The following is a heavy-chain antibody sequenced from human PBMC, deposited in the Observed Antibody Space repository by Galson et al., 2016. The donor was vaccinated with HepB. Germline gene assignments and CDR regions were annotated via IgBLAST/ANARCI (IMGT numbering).Heavy chain of an antibody. Sequence: SVKVSCKASGGTFSTYAISWVRQAPGQGLEWMGGIIPIYGPAHSAQRFQGRLPITADESTTTAYMELSRLRSEDTAMYYCARDSSPSYTIFGVITPRGFDPWGKGTLVTVSS. D-gene: IGHD3-3*01. CDR2: IIPIYGPA. CDR1: GGTFSTYA. J-gene: IGHJ5*02. V-gene: IGHV1-69*13. CDR3: ARDSSPSYTIFGVITPRGFDP.